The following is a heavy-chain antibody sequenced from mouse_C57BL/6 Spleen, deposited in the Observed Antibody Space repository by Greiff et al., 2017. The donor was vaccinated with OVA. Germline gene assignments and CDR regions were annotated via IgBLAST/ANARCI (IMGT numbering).Heavy chain of an antibody. CDR2: IHPNSGST. CDR1: GYTFTSYW. CDR3: ARNYYDYDYFDY. V-gene: IGHV1-64*01. J-gene: IGHJ2*01. D-gene: IGHD2-4*01. Sequence: QVQLKESGAELVKPGASVKLSCKASGYTFTSYWMHWVKQRPGQGLEWIGMIHPNSGSTNYNEKFKSKATLTVDKSSSTAYMQLSSLTSEDSAVYYCARNYYDYDYFDYWGQGTTLTVSS.